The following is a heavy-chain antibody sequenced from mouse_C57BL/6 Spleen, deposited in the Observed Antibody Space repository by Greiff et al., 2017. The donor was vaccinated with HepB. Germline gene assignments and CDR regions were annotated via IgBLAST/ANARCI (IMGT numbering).Heavy chain of an antibody. J-gene: IGHJ2*01. CDR2: INPGSGGT. CDR1: GYAFTNYL. V-gene: IGHV1-54*01. CDR3: AKGATVDQYYFDY. Sequence: QVQLQQSGAELVRPGTSVKVSCKASGYAFTNYLIEWVKQRPGQGLEWIGVINPGSGGTNYNEKFKGKATLTADKSSSTAYMQLSSLTSEDSAVYFCAKGATVDQYYFDYWGQGTTLTVSS. D-gene: IGHD1-1*01.